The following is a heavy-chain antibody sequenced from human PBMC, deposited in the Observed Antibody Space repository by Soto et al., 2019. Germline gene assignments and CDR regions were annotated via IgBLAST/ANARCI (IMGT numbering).Heavy chain of an antibody. D-gene: IGHD6-6*01. CDR3: ARTIAARHPYYYYGMDV. J-gene: IGHJ6*02. Sequence: ASVKVSCKASGYTFTSYAMHWVRQAPGQRLEWMGWINAGNGNTKYSQKFQGRVTITRDTSASTAYMELSSLRAEDTAVYYCARTIAARHPYYYYGMDVWGQGTTVTVSS. CDR1: GYTFTSYA. V-gene: IGHV1-3*01. CDR2: INAGNGNT.